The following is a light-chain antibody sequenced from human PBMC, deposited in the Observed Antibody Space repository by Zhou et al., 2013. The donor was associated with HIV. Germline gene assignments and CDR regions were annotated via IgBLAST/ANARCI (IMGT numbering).Light chain of an antibody. V-gene: IGKV3-20*01. CDR2: GAS. Sequence: ENVLTQSPVTLSLSPGERATLSCRASQTVRRNYLAWYQQKPGQSPRLLIYGASSRATAIPDRISGSGSGTDFALTISRLEPEDFAVYYCQQHSSSMWTFGQGTKVEIK. CDR1: QTVRRNY. J-gene: IGKJ1*01. CDR3: QQHSSSMWT.